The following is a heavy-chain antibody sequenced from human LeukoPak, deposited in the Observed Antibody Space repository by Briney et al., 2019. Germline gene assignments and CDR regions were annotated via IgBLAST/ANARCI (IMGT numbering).Heavy chain of an antibody. CDR2: ISSSGSTI. Sequence: GGSLRLSCAASGFTFSSYEMNWVRQAPGKGLEWVSYISSSGSTIYYADSVKGRFTISRDNAKNSLVLQMNSLRAEDTAVYYCATVGYSSGWYYFGYWGQGTLVTVSS. CDR1: GFTFSSYE. J-gene: IGHJ4*02. D-gene: IGHD6-19*01. CDR3: ATVGYSSGWYYFGY. V-gene: IGHV3-48*03.